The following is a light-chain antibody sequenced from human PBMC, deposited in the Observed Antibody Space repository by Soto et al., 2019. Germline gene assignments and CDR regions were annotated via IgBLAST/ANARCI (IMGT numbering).Light chain of an antibody. J-gene: IGKJ4*01. V-gene: IGKV1-39*01. CDR2: GTS. CDR3: QQGYSALLT. CDR1: QSISKY. Sequence: DIQMTQSPSSLSASVGDRVTLTCRASQSISKYLNWYQLKSGKGPKLLIYGTSTLQSGVPSRFSGSGSGTDFTLTISNLQPEDFEVYYCQQGYSALLTFGGGTRVESK.